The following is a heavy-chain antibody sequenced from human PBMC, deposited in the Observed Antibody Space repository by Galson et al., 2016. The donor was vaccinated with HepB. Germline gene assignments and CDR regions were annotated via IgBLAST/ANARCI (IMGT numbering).Heavy chain of an antibody. CDR2: IYPADSDT. V-gene: IGHV5-51*01. D-gene: IGHD1-26*01. Sequence: QSGAEVKKSGESLKISCKYSGFTITSYWIAWVRQMPGKGPECMGVIYPADSDTRYSPSFQGQVTISVDKSISTAYLQWSSLKASDTAMYFCARRRDTASSARYFDYWAQGTLSPSPQ. CDR1: GFTITSYW. J-gene: IGHJ4*02. CDR3: ARRRDTASSARYFDY.